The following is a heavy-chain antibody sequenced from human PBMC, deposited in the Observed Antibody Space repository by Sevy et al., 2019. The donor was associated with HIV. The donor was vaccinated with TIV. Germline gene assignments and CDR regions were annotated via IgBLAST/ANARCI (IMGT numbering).Heavy chain of an antibody. CDR2: ISYDGSNK. CDR3: ARERKLYYYDT. CDR1: GFTFSSYA. V-gene: IGHV3-30-3*01. Sequence: GGSLRLSCAASGFTFSSYAMHWVRQAPGKGLEGVAVISYDGSNKYYADSVKGRFTISRDNSKNTLYLQMNSLRAEDTAVYYCARERKLYYYDTWGQGTLVTVSS. D-gene: IGHD3-22*01. J-gene: IGHJ5*02.